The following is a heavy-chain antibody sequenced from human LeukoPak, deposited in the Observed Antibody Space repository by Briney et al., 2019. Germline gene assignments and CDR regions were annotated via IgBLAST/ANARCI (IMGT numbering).Heavy chain of an antibody. CDR2: INHSGST. D-gene: IGHD4-17*01. Sequence: SETLSLTCAVYGGSFSGYYWSWIRQPPGKGLEWIGEINHSGSTNYNPSLKSRVTISVDTSKNQFSLKLGSVTAADTAVYYCARGLSGDYVPDNWFDPWGQGTLVTVSS. CDR1: GGSFSGYY. CDR3: ARGLSGDYVPDNWFDP. J-gene: IGHJ5*02. V-gene: IGHV4-34*01.